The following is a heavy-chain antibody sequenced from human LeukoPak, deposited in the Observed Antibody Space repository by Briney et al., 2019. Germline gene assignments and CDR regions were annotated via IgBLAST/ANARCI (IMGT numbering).Heavy chain of an antibody. J-gene: IGHJ3*02. Sequence: GRSLRLSCAASGFTFSSYGMHWVRQAPGKGLEWVAVISYDGSNKYYADSVKGRFTISRDNSKNTLYLQMNSLRAEDTAVYYCATNKRVRYGDAFDIWGQGTMVTVSS. CDR3: ATNKRVRYGDAFDI. CDR1: GFTFSSYG. V-gene: IGHV3-30*03. D-gene: IGHD3-10*01. CDR2: ISYDGSNK.